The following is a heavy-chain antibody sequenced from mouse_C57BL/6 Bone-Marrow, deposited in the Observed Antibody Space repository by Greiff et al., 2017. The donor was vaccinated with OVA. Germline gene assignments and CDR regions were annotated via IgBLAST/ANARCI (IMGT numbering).Heavy chain of an antibody. V-gene: IGHV6-3*01. D-gene: IGHD1-1*01. CDR3: TGDDYGSRTEFAY. Sequence: DVMLVESGGGLVQPGGSMKLSCVASGFTFSNYCMNWVRQSPEKGLEWVAQIRLKSDNYATHYAESVKGRFTISRDDSKSSVYLQMNNIRAEGTGTDYCTGDDYGSRTEFAYWGQGTLVTVSA. CDR1: GFTFSNYC. CDR2: IRLKSDNYAT. J-gene: IGHJ3*01.